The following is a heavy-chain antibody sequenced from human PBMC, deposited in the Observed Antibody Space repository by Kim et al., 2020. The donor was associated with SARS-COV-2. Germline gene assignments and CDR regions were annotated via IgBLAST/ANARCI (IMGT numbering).Heavy chain of an antibody. V-gene: IGHV3-13*01. CDR3: ARGGLRIAVAGKPYWYFDL. J-gene: IGHJ2*01. D-gene: IGHD6-19*01. CDR1: GFTFSSYD. CDR2: IGTAGDT. Sequence: GGSLRLSCAASGFTFSSYDMHWVRQATGKGLEWVSAIGTAGDTYYPGSVKGRFTISRENAKNSLYLQMNSLRAGDTAVYYCARGGLRIAVAGKPYWYFDLWGRGTLVTVSS.